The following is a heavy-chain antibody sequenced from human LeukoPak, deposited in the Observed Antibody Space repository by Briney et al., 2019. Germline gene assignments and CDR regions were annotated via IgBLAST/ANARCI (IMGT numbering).Heavy chain of an antibody. Sequence: NPSETLSLTCTVSGGSISSYYWSWIRQPPGKGLEWIGYIYYSGSTNYNPSLKSRVTISVDTSKNQFSLKLSSVTAADTAVYYCARDSAAAGHFDYWGQGTLVTVSS. CDR2: IYYSGST. CDR1: GGSISSYY. J-gene: IGHJ4*02. D-gene: IGHD6-13*01. V-gene: IGHV4-59*01. CDR3: ARDSAAAGHFDY.